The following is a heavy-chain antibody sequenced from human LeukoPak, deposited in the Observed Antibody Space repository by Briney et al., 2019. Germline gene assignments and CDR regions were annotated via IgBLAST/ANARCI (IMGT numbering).Heavy chain of an antibody. Sequence: GASVKVSCKASGYTFTGYYMHWVRQAPGQGLEWMGWINPNSGGTNYAQKFQGRVTMTRDTSISTAYMELSSLRSEDTAVYYCARGDRRQTELYSSSWYYYYYYMDVWGKGTTVTISS. CDR1: GYTFTGYY. CDR3: ARGDRRQTELYSSSWYYYYYYMDV. J-gene: IGHJ6*03. D-gene: IGHD6-13*01. V-gene: IGHV1-2*02. CDR2: INPNSGGT.